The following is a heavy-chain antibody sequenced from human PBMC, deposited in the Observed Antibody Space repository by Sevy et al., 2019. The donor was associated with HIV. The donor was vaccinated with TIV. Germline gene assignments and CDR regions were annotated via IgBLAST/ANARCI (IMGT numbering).Heavy chain of an antibody. Sequence: GGSLRLSCGASGFSISTHAMNWVRQAPGRGLEWSSGISATDGSTHYADSVKGRFTISRDNSKNTVHLQMNSLRAEDTALYYCAAGDTAFLADLDFWGQGTLVTVSS. CDR1: GFSISTHA. J-gene: IGHJ4*02. D-gene: IGHD5-18*01. CDR3: AAGDTAFLADLDF. CDR2: ISATDGST. V-gene: IGHV3-23*01.